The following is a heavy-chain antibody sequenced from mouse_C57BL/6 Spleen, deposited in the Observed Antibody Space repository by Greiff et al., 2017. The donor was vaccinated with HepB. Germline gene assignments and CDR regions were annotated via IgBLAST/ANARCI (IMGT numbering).Heavy chain of an antibody. J-gene: IGHJ2*01. V-gene: IGHV1-42*01. D-gene: IGHD2-4*01. CDR3: ARGVDYDGGSLDY. CDR1: GYSFTGYY. Sequence: VQLKESGPELVKPGASVKISCKASGYSFTGYYMNWVKQSPEKSLEWIGEINPSTGGTTYNQKFKAKATLTVDKSSSTAYMQLKSLTSEDSAVYYCARGVDYDGGSLDYWGQGTTLTVSS. CDR2: INPSTGGT.